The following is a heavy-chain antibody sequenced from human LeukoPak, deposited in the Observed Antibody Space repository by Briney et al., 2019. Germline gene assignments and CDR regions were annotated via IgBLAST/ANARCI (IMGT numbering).Heavy chain of an antibody. V-gene: IGHV3-23*01. Sequence: PGGSLKLSCAASGFTFSSYAMSWVRQAPGKGLEWVSAISGSGGSTYYADSVKGRFTISRDNSKNTLYLQMNSLRAEDTAVYYCAKRSYYDSSGYYCVLDYFDYWGQGTLVTVSS. CDR3: AKRSYYDSSGYYCVLDYFDY. CDR2: ISGSGGST. J-gene: IGHJ4*02. CDR1: GFTFSSYA. D-gene: IGHD3-22*01.